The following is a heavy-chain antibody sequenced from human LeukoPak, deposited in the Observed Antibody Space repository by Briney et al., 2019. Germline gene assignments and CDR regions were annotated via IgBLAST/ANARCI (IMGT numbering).Heavy chain of an antibody. V-gene: IGHV3-30*03. CDR2: ISHDGSNK. D-gene: IGHD4-17*01. CDR1: GFTFSTYG. Sequence: GGSLRLSCVPSGFTFSTYGTNWVRQAPGKGLEWVAVISHDGSNKYYADSVKGRFTISRDNSKNTLYPQMNSLRPEDTPVYYCARAQSSGDYDVCDIWGQGAMVCVSS. CDR3: ARAQSSGDYDVCDI. J-gene: IGHJ3*02.